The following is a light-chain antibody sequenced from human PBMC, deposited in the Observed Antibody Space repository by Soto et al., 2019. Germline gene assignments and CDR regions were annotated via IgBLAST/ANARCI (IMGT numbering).Light chain of an antibody. CDR1: SSHIGSNT. CDR3: AAWDDSLNGLV. Sequence: QSVLTQPPSASGTPGQRVTISCSGSSSHIGSNTVNWYQQLPGTAPKILIYSNNQRPSGVPERFSGSNSGTSASLAISGLQSEDEADYYCAAWDDSLNGLVFGGVTKLTVL. CDR2: SNN. V-gene: IGLV1-44*01. J-gene: IGLJ2*01.